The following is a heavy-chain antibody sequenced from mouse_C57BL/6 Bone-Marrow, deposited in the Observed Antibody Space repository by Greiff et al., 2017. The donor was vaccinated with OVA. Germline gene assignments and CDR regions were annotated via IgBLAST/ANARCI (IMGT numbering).Heavy chain of an antibody. CDR2: IYPGSGST. Sequence: VQLQQPGAELVKPGASVKMSCKASGYTFTSYWITWVKQRPGQGLEWIGDIYPGSGSTNYNEKFKSKATLTVDTSSSTAYMQLSSLTSEDSAVYYCARLESRLRRGAWFAYWGQGTLVTVSA. CDR3: ARLESRLRRGAWFAY. J-gene: IGHJ3*01. V-gene: IGHV1-55*01. CDR1: GYTFTSYW. D-gene: IGHD2-12*01.